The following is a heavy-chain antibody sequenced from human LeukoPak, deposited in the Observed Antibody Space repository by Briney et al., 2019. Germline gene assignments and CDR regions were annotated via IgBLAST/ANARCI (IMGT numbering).Heavy chain of an antibody. J-gene: IGHJ4*02. Sequence: GGSLRLSCAASGFTFSYYWMSWVRQAPGKGLEWVANIKQDGNEKFYVDSVKGRFTISRDNDKNALYLQMSSLRAEDTAVYYCAKDYRHPSGIPAAGTFEYWGQGTLVTVSS. CDR3: AKDYRHPSGIPAAGTFEY. V-gene: IGHV3-7*04. CDR1: GFTFSYYW. CDR2: IKQDGNEK. D-gene: IGHD6-13*01.